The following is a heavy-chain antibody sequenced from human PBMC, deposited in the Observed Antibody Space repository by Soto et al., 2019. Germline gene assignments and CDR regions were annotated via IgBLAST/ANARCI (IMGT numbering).Heavy chain of an antibody. Sequence: SVRVSCRASGGTFSSYAISWVRRAPGQGLEWMGGIIPIFGTANYAQKLQGRVTITADESTSTAYMELSSLRSEDTAVYYCARSLPRKYCTNGVCYTHYYFDYWGQGTLVTVSS. CDR2: IIPIFGTA. CDR3: ARSLPRKYCTNGVCYTHYYFDY. D-gene: IGHD2-8*01. CDR1: GGTFSSYA. J-gene: IGHJ4*02. V-gene: IGHV1-69*13.